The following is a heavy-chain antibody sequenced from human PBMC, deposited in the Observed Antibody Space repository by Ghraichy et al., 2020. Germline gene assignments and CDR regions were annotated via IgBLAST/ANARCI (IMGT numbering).Heavy chain of an antibody. D-gene: IGHD6-13*01. Sequence: GGSLRLSCVASGFTFSSYAMSWVRQAPGKGLEWVSGISDSGDTTNYAGSVKGRFTISRDNSKNTLYLQMNSLRAEDTAVYYCTKAQIAAAGLNRFDPWGQGTLVTVSS. V-gene: IGHV3-23*01. J-gene: IGHJ5*02. CDR1: GFTFSSYA. CDR2: ISDSGDTT. CDR3: TKAQIAAAGLNRFDP.